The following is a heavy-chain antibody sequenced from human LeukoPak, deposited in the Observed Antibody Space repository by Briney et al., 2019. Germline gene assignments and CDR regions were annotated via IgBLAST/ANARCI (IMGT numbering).Heavy chain of an antibody. J-gene: IGHJ6*03. V-gene: IGHV1-46*01. D-gene: IGHD6-13*01. CDR3: ARDRAYSSSWYYYYYYMDV. Sequence: ASVKVSCKASGYTFTSYYMHWVRQAPGQGLEWMGIINPSGGSTSYAQKFQGRVTMTRDMSTSTVYMELSSLRSEDTAVYYCARDRAYSSSWYYYYYYMDVWGKGTTVTVSS. CDR2: INPSGGST. CDR1: GYTFTSYY.